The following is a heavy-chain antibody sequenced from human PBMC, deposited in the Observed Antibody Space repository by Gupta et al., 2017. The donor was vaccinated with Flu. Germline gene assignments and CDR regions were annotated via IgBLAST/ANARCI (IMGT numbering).Heavy chain of an antibody. Sequence: EVQLLASGGGLVQPGRSLRLSCEASGFTFTSYSMSWLRQAPGKGLEWVSAISGSGGSTYYADSVKGRFNISRDNSKNTLYLQMNSLRAEDTAVYYCAKEGSGSYSSSFDYWGQGTLVTVSS. J-gene: IGHJ4*02. CDR3: AKEGSGSYSSSFDY. V-gene: IGHV3-23*01. D-gene: IGHD3-10*01. CDR1: GFTFTSYS. CDR2: ISGSGGST.